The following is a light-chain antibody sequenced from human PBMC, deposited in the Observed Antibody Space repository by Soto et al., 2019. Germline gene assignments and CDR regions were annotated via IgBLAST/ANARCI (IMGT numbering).Light chain of an antibody. V-gene: IGLV2-8*01. J-gene: IGLJ1*01. Sequence: QSVLTQPPSASGSPGQSVTISCTGTSSDVGGYNYVSWYQQHPGKAPKLMIYEVSKRPSGVPDRFPGSKFGNTASLTVSGLQAEDEADYYCSSYAGSNTHYVFGTGTKVTVL. CDR3: SSYAGSNTHYV. CDR2: EVS. CDR1: SSDVGGYNY.